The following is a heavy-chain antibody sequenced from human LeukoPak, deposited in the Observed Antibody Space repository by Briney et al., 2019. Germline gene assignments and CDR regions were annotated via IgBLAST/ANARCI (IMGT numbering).Heavy chain of an antibody. CDR2: IYYSGST. J-gene: IGHJ6*02. Sequence: SETLPLTCTVSGGSISSSSYYWGWIRQPPGKGLEWIGSIYYSGSTYYNPSLKSRVTISVDTSKNQFSLKLSSVTAADTAVYYCARALYDILTGYYRAPYYYYGMDVWGQGTTVTVSS. V-gene: IGHV4-39*01. CDR1: GGSISSSSYY. CDR3: ARALYDILTGYYRAPYYYYGMDV. D-gene: IGHD3-9*01.